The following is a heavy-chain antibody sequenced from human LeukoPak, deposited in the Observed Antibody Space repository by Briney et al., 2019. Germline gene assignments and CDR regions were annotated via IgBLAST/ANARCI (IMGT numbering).Heavy chain of an antibody. CDR1: GFTFSSYS. J-gene: IGHJ4*02. CDR2: ISSSSSYI. CDR3: ARDRWGYYDSSGFDY. D-gene: IGHD3-22*01. Sequence: PGGSLRLSCAASGFTFSSYSMNWFRQAPGKGLEWVSSISSSSSYIYYADSVKGRFTISRDNAKNSLYLQMNSLRAEDTAVYYCARDRWGYYDSSGFDYWGQGTLVTVSS. V-gene: IGHV3-21*01.